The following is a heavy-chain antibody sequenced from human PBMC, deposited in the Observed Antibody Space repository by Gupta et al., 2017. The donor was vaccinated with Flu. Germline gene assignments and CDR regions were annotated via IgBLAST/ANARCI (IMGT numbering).Heavy chain of an antibody. CDR1: GFPFSTYS. D-gene: IGHD5-18*01. Sequence: EVQLVGCGGGLVKPGGCLRLYCAASGFPFSTYSMNWSRQAPVKGLEWVSFISSSSSYIYYADSLKGRFTISRDNAKNSLYLQMNSLRAEDTAVYYCARACDTRDALDIWGQGTMVTVSS. CDR2: ISSSSSYI. J-gene: IGHJ3*02. V-gene: IGHV3-21*01. CDR3: ARACDTRDALDI.